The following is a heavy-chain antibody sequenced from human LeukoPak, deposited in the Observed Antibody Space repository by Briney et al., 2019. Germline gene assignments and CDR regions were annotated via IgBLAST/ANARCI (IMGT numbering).Heavy chain of an antibody. V-gene: IGHV1-2*02. CDR1: GYTFTGYY. D-gene: IGHD2-2*01. Sequence: GSSVKVSCKASGYTFTGYYMHWVRQAPGQGLEWMGWINPNSGGTNYAQKFQGRVTMTRDTSISTAYMELSRLRSDDTAVYYCARAARYQLLWGDAFDIWGQGTMVTVSS. J-gene: IGHJ3*02. CDR3: ARAARYQLLWGDAFDI. CDR2: INPNSGGT.